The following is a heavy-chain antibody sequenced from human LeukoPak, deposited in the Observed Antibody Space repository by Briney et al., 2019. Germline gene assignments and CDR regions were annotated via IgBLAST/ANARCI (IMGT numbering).Heavy chain of an antibody. D-gene: IGHD3-22*01. V-gene: IGHV3-30*04. Sequence: GGPLRLSCAASGFTFSSYAMHWVRQAPGKGLEWVAVISYDGSNKYYADSVKGRFTISRDNFKNTLDLQMNSLRAEDTAVYYCARIGVVVVIFDYWGQGTLVTVSS. CDR2: ISYDGSNK. CDR3: ARIGVVVVIFDY. CDR1: GFTFSSYA. J-gene: IGHJ4*02.